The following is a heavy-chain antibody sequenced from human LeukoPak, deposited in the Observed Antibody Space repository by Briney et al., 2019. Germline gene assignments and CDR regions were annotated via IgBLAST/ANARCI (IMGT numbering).Heavy chain of an antibody. V-gene: IGHV4-38-2*02. CDR2: IYHSGTT. J-gene: IGHJ4*02. CDR1: GYSISRGYF. CDR3: ARRIYDSSGYTFDY. D-gene: IGHD3-22*01. Sequence: SETLSLTCTVSGYSISRGYFWGWIRQPPGKGLEWIGSIYHSGTTYYNPSLKSRVTISLDTSKNQFSLKVSSVTAADTAVYYCARRIYDSSGYTFDYWGQGTLVTVSS.